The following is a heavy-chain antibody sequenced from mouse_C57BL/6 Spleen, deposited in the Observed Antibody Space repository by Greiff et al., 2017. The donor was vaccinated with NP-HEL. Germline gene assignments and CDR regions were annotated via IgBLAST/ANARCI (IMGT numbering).Heavy chain of an antibody. CDR1: GYSFTGYY. Sequence: EVKLQQSGPELVKPGASVKISCKASGYSFTGYYMNWVKQSPEKSLEWIGEINPSTGGTTYNQKFKAKATLTVDKSSSTAYMQLKSLTSEDSAVYYCARGDYDEGYAMDYWGQGTSVTVSS. V-gene: IGHV1-42*01. J-gene: IGHJ4*01. D-gene: IGHD2-4*01. CDR2: INPSTGGT. CDR3: ARGDYDEGYAMDY.